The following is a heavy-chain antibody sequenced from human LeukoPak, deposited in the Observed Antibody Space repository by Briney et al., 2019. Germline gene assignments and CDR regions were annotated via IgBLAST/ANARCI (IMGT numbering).Heavy chain of an antibody. CDR3: ARGLYDYGNYEEYNFDY. D-gene: IGHD4-11*01. V-gene: IGHV1-46*01. CDR1: GYTFTSYY. Sequence: ASVKVSCKASGYTFTSYYMHWVRQAPGQGLEWMGIINPSGGSTSYAQRFQGRVTVTSDTSTSTFYMELRSLRSEDTALYYCARGLYDYGNYEEYNFDYWGQGTLITVSS. J-gene: IGHJ4*02. CDR2: INPSGGST.